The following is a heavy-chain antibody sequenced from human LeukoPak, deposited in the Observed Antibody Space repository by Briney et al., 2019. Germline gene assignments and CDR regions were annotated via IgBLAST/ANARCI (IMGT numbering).Heavy chain of an antibody. CDR1: GFTFSSYE. Sequence: GGSLRLSCAASGFTFSSYEMNWVRQAPGKGLEWVSAVSGSGESTYYADSVKGRFTISRDNSKNTLYVQMNSLRAEDTAVYYCAKAVGSGPHYYYYMDVWGKGTTVTVSS. D-gene: IGHD3-10*01. J-gene: IGHJ6*03. CDR3: AKAVGSGPHYYYYMDV. CDR2: VSGSGEST. V-gene: IGHV3-23*01.